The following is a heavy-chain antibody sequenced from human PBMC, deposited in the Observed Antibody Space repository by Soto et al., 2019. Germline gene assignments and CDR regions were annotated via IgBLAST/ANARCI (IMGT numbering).Heavy chain of an antibody. V-gene: IGHV3-73*02. Sequence: EVQLVESGGGLVQPGGSLKLSCAASGFTFSDSTMHWVRQTSGRGLEWLCRIRSKVNNLETVYAASVKGRFTISRDDSKNPCYLQMNSLKTGDPAVYYCTRLIPPLDYWGGGTLVTVSS. CDR3: TRLIPPLDY. J-gene: IGHJ4*02. CDR2: IRSKVNNLET. CDR1: GFTFSDST. D-gene: IGHD2-2*02.